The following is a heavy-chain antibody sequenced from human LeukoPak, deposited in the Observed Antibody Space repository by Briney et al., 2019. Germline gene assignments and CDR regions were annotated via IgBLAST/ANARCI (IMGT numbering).Heavy chain of an antibody. CDR2: INTNTGNP. Sequence: ASVKVSCKASGYTFTSYAMNWVRQAPGQGLEWMGWINTNTGNPTYAQGFTGRFVFSLDTSVSTAYVEITSLEAEDTAVYYCARVVKRLDYWGQGTLVTVSS. J-gene: IGHJ4*02. V-gene: IGHV7-4-1*02. CDR1: GYTFTSYA. CDR3: ARVVKRLDY. D-gene: IGHD4-23*01.